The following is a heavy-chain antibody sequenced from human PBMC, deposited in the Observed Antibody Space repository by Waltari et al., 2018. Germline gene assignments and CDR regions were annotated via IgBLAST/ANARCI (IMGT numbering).Heavy chain of an antibody. CDR1: GFTVSSNY. CDR2: IYSGVST. CDR3: AREDKAGGAFDI. Sequence: EVQLVESGGGLIQPGGSLRLSCAASGFTVSSNYISWVRKAPGKGLQWVSVIYSGVSTYYADSVKGRFTISRDNSKNTLYLQMNSLRAEDTAVYYCAREDKAGGAFDIWGQGTMVTVSS. J-gene: IGHJ3*02. V-gene: IGHV3-53*01.